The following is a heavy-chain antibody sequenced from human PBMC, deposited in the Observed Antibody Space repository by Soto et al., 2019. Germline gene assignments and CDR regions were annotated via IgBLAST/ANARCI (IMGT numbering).Heavy chain of an antibody. D-gene: IGHD2-2*01. Sequence: GESLKISCTGFGYTFTTFWISWVRQMPGKGLEWMGRIDPRDSYVTYSPSFEGHVTISADKSISTAYLQWGSLKASDTAMYYCARIFCTTTTCDSWFDPWGPGTPVTLSS. J-gene: IGHJ5*02. V-gene: IGHV5-10-1*01. CDR1: GYTFTTFW. CDR3: ARIFCTTTTCDSWFDP. CDR2: IDPRDSYV.